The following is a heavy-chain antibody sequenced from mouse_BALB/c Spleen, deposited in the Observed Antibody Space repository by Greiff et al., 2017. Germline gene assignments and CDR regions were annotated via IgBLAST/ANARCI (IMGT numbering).Heavy chain of an antibody. V-gene: IGHV1-4*02. J-gene: IGHJ1*01. CDR1: GYTFTSYT. CDR2: INPSSGYT. D-gene: IGHD1-1*01. CDR3: ARDSSYWYFDV. Sequence: VKLMESAAELARPGASVKMSCKASGYTFTSYTMHWVKQRPGQGLEWIGYINPSSGYTEYNQKFKDKTTLTADKSSSTAYMQLSSLTSEDSAVYYCARDSSYWYFDVWGAGTTVTVSS.